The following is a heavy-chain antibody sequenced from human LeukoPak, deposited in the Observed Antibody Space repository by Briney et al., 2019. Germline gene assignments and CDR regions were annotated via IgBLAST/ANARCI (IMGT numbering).Heavy chain of an antibody. D-gene: IGHD5-18*01. V-gene: IGHV4-59*08. Sequence: PSETLSLTCTVSGGSLSSYYWSWIRQPPGKGLEWIGYIYYSGSTNYNPSLKSRVTISVDTSKNQFSLKLSSVTAADTAVYYCARAVEYSYGYLYYFDYWGQGTLVTVSS. CDR1: GGSLSSYY. CDR2: IYYSGST. J-gene: IGHJ4*02. CDR3: ARAVEYSYGYLYYFDY.